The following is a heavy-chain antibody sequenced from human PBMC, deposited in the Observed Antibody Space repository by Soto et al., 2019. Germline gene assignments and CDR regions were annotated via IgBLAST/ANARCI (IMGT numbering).Heavy chain of an antibody. CDR1: GFTFSSYA. J-gene: IGHJ6*02. CDR2: ISSNGGST. V-gene: IGHV3-64D*06. Sequence: GSLRLSCSASGFTFSSYAMHWVRQAPGKGLEYVSAISSNGGSTYYADSVKGRFTISRDNSKNTLYLQMSSLRAEDTAVYYCVKVAASYYYGMDVWGQGTTVTVS. CDR3: VKVAASYYYGMDV.